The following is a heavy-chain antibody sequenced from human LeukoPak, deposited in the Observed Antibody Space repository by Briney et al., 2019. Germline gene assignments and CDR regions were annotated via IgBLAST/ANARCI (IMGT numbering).Heavy chain of an antibody. Sequence: GGSLRLSRAASGFTFSDYNMRWIRQAPGKGLEWVSSISRSGSTKYYADSVKGRFTISRDNAKNSLFLQMNSLRAEDTAVYYCARVLRYCSGGNCYSGGLGCMDVWGKGTTVTISS. V-gene: IGHV3-11*01. D-gene: IGHD2-15*01. CDR3: ARVLRYCSGGNCYSGGLGCMDV. J-gene: IGHJ6*03. CDR2: ISRSGSTK. CDR1: GFTFSDYN.